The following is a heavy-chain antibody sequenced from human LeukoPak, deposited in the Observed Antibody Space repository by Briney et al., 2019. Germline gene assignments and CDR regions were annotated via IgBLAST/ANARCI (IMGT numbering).Heavy chain of an antibody. D-gene: IGHD6-25*01. Sequence: GGSLRLSCAASGFTFSSYAMSWVRQAPGKGLEWVSAISGSGGSTYYADSVKGRFTISRDNAKNTLYLQMNSLRAEDTAVYYCARRSAAKDAFDIWGQGTMVTVSS. CDR3: ARRSAAKDAFDI. CDR1: GFTFSSYA. CDR2: ISGSGGST. J-gene: IGHJ3*02. V-gene: IGHV3-23*01.